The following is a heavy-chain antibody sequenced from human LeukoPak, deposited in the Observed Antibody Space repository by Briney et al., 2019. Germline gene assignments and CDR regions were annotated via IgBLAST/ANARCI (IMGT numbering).Heavy chain of an antibody. CDR2: ISAYNGNT. Sequence: ASVKVSCKASGYTFTSYGISWVRQAPGQGLEWMGWISAYNGNTNYAQKLQGRVTMTTDTSTSTAYMELRSLRSDDTAVYYCALYYYDSSGYYLLFDYWGQGTLVTVPS. J-gene: IGHJ4*02. CDR1: GYTFTSYG. D-gene: IGHD3-22*01. V-gene: IGHV1-18*01. CDR3: ALYYYDSSGYYLLFDY.